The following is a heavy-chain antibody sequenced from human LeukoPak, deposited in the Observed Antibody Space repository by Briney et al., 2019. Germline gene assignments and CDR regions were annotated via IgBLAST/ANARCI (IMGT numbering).Heavy chain of an antibody. J-gene: IGHJ5*02. D-gene: IGHD3-3*01. Sequence: GGSLRLSCAASGFTFSSYGMHWVRQAPGKGLEWVAFIRYDGSNKYYADSVKGRFTISRDNSKNTLYLQMNSLRAEDTAVYYCAKKAGGDFWSGYYQNWFDPWGQGTLVTVSS. CDR2: IRYDGSNK. CDR1: GFTFSSYG. V-gene: IGHV3-30*02. CDR3: AKKAGGDFWSGYYQNWFDP.